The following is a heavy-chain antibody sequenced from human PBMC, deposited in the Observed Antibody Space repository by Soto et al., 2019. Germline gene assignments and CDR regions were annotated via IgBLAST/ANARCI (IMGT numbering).Heavy chain of an antibody. CDR2: INPSGGST. D-gene: IGHD5-18*01. CDR3: ARDHEVDTDTGDNGMDV. V-gene: IGHV1-46*01. J-gene: IGHJ6*02. CDR1: GYTFTSYY. Sequence: GASVKVSCKASGYTFTSYYMHWVRQAPGQGLEWMGIINPSGGSTSYAQKFQGRVTMTRDTSTSTVYMELSSLRSEDTAVYYCARDHEVDTDTGDNGMDVWGQGTTVTVSS.